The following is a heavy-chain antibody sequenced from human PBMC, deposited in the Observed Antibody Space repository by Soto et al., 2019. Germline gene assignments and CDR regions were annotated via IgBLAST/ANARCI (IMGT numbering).Heavy chain of an antibody. J-gene: IGHJ6*02. V-gene: IGHV4-30-4*01. CDR2: IYYSGST. Sequence: PSETLSLTCTVSGGSISSGDDDWSWIRQPPGKGLEWIGHIYYSGSTYYNPSLKSRVTISVDTSKNQFSLKLSSVTAADTAVYYCARELGYCSDGSCYHPIYGMDVWGQGTTVTVYS. CDR3: ARELGYCSDGSCYHPIYGMDV. D-gene: IGHD2-15*01. CDR1: GGSISSGDDD.